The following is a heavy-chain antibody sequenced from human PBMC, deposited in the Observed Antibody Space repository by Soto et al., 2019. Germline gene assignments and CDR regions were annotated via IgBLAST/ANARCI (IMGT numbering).Heavy chain of an antibody. J-gene: IGHJ6*02. CDR3: ATGSTIFGVVIMAHGMDV. CDR2: IIPIFGTA. V-gene: IGHV1-69*13. CDR1: GVTFSSYA. D-gene: IGHD3-3*01. Sequence: SVKVSCKASGVTFSSYAISWVRQAPGQGLEWMGGIIPIFGTANYAQKFQGRVTITADESTSTAYMELSSLRSEDTAVYYCATGSTIFGVVIMAHGMDVWGQGTTVTV.